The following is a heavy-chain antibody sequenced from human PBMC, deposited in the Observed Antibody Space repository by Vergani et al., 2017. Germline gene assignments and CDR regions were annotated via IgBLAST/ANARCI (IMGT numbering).Heavy chain of an antibody. Sequence: VQLVQSGAEGKKPGASVKVSCKASGYTFTGYYMHWVRQAPGQGLEWMGWINPNSGGTNYAQKFQGRVTMTRDTSISTAYMGLSRLRSDDTAVYYCARDKMGVVVPAAPIPYYYMDVWGKGTTVTVSS. J-gene: IGHJ6*03. CDR1: GYTFTGYY. V-gene: IGHV1-2*02. CDR3: ARDKMGVVVPAAPIPYYYMDV. D-gene: IGHD2-2*01. CDR2: INPNSGGT.